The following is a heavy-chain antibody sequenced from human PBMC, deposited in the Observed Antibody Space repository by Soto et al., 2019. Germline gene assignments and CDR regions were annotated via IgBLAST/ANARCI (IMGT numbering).Heavy chain of an antibody. Sequence: SETLSLTCTMSCGSFSPNYWSWIRQPPGKALEWVGYIYYGGTSSYNPSLKSRVTISLDTSKSQVSLRLSSVTAADTAVYYCARDGDYYDSSGYYWRYFDYWGQGTLVTVSS. CDR3: ARDGDYYDSSGYYWRYFDY. J-gene: IGHJ4*02. CDR1: CGSFSPNY. V-gene: IGHV4-59*12. D-gene: IGHD3-22*01. CDR2: IYYGGTS.